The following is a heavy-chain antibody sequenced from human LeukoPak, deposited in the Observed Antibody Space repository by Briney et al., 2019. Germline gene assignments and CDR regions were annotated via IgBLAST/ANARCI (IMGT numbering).Heavy chain of an antibody. CDR1: GYTFTSYY. V-gene: IGHV1-46*01. CDR2: INPSGGST. D-gene: IGHD1-26*01. CDR3: ARGEYSGSFRMPDYFDY. Sequence: ASVKVSCKASGYTFTSYYMHWVRQAPGQGLEWMGIINPSGGSTSYAQKFQGRVTMTRDMSTSTVYMELSSLRSEDTAVYYCARGEYSGSFRMPDYFDYWGQGTLVTVSS. J-gene: IGHJ4*02.